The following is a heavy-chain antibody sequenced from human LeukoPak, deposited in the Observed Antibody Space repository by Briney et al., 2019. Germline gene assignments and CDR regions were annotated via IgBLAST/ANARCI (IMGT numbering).Heavy chain of an antibody. V-gene: IGHV4-59*12. CDR1: GGSISSYY. Sequence: SETLSLTCTVSGGSISSYYWSWIRQPPGKGLEWIGNIFYSGSTYYNPSLQSRVTISLDTSQNQFSLTLNSVTAADTAVYYCARAHSIASYYYGVDVWGQGTTVTVSS. CDR3: ARAHSIASYYYGVDV. D-gene: IGHD6-13*01. CDR2: IFYSGST. J-gene: IGHJ6*02.